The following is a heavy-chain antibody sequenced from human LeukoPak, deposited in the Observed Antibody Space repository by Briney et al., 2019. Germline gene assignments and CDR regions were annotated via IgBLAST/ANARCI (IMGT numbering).Heavy chain of an antibody. V-gene: IGHV1-18*04. Sequence: ASVKVSCKASGYTFTSYYMHWVRQAPGRGLEWMGWISAYNGNTNYAQKLQGRVTVTTDTSTSTAYMELRSLRSDDTAVYYCARLQGSGYYTVPYNWFDPWGQGTLVTVSS. CDR1: GYTFTSYY. CDR2: ISAYNGNT. CDR3: ARLQGSGYYTVPYNWFDP. J-gene: IGHJ5*02. D-gene: IGHD3-3*01.